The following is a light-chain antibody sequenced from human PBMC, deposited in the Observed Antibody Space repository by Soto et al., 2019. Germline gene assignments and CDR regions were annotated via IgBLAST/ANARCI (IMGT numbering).Light chain of an antibody. Sequence: DIQMTQSPSSLSASVGDRVTITCQASQDISNYLKWYQQKPGKAPTLLIYDASNMETGDPSRFSGSVAGTDFTFTISSLQPEDVATYYCQQYDNFPLFTFGPGTKVDIK. CDR1: QDISNY. V-gene: IGKV1-33*01. CDR3: QQYDNFPLFT. CDR2: DAS. J-gene: IGKJ3*01.